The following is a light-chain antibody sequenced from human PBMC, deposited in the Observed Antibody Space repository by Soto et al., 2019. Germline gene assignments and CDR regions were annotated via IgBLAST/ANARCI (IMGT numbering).Light chain of an antibody. CDR3: TSYAASNNFV. CDR1: SSDIGGYTY. CDR2: EVI. V-gene: IGLV2-8*01. J-gene: IGLJ1*01. Sequence: FGQTHTSCASGSPGQTDNISCTGTSSDIGGYTYVSWYQQHPGKAPKLLIYEVIKRPSGVPDRFSGSKSGNTASLTVSGLQAEDEADYYCTSYAASNNFVFGTGTKVTVL.